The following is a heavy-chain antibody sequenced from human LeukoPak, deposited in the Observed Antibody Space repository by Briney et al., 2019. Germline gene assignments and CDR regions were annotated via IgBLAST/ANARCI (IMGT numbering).Heavy chain of an antibody. CDR1: GYTFTSYA. CDR2: INAGNGNT. J-gene: IGHJ5*02. Sequence: ASVKVSCKASGYTFTSYAMHWVRQAPGQRLEWMGWINAGNGNTKYSQKFQGRVTITRDTSASTAYMELSRLRSDDTAVYYCARDGGDNWFDPWGQGTLVTVSS. V-gene: IGHV1-3*01. CDR3: ARDGGDNWFDP. D-gene: IGHD3-16*01.